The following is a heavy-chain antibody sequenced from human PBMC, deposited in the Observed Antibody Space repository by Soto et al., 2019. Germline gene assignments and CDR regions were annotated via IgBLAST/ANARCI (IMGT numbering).Heavy chain of an antibody. Sequence: GGSLRLSCAASGFTFSSYAMSWVRQAPGKGLGWVSTISRSGGSTYYAESVKGRFSISRDTSKNTLYLQMNTLRGEDTAIYYCAQVLRPHGIAGTYGRMDYLDFRGQGTQVTVSS. D-gene: IGHD1-7*01. J-gene: IGHJ4*02. CDR3: AQVLRPHGIAGTYGRMDYLDF. CDR1: GFTFSSYA. V-gene: IGHV3-23*01. CDR2: ISRSGGST.